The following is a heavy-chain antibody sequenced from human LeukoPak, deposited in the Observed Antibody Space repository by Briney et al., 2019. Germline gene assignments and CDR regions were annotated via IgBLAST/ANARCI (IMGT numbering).Heavy chain of an antibody. J-gene: IGHJ4*02. CDR3: ARDFESSWYSGFDY. CDR1: GFTFSSYA. V-gene: IGHV3-30-3*01. D-gene: IGHD6-13*01. CDR2: ISYDGSNK. Sequence: GGSLRLSCAASGFTFSSYAMHWVRQAPGKGLEWVAVISYDGSNKYYADSVKGRFTISRDNSKNTLYLQMNSLRAEDTAVYYCARDFESSWYSGFDYWGQGTLVTVSS.